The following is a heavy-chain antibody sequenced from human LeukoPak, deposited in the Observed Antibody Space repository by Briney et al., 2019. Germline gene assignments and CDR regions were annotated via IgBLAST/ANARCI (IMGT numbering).Heavy chain of an antibody. CDR1: GFTFSSYA. V-gene: IGHV3-30*04. D-gene: IGHD2-15*01. J-gene: IGHJ4*02. CDR3: ARGAYCSGGSCYSVSSPFDY. Sequence: GGSLRLSCAASGFTFSSYAMYWVRRAPGKGLEWVAVISYDGSNKYYADSVKGRFTISRDNSKNTLYLQMNSLRAEDTAVYYCARGAYCSGGSCYSVSSPFDYWGQGTLVTVSS. CDR2: ISYDGSNK.